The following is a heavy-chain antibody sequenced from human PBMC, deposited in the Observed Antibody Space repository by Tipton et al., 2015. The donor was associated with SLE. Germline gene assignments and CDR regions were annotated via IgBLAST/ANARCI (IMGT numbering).Heavy chain of an antibody. Sequence: TLSLTCTVSGGSISKYYWSWIRQPPGKGLEWIGYVYNSGSTNYNPSLKSRVTISVDTSKNQFSLKLSSMTAADTAIYYCARGGVYHDYSGNFDYWGQGPLVTASS. V-gene: IGHV4-59*01. J-gene: IGHJ4*02. CDR2: VYNSGST. CDR1: GGSISKYY. D-gene: IGHD3-22*01. CDR3: ARGGVYHDYSGNFDY.